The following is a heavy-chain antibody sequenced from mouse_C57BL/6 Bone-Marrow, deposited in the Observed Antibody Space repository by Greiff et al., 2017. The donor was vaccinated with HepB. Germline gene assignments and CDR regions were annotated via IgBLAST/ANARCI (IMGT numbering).Heavy chain of an antibody. CDR1: GYTFTSYG. CDR2: IYPRSGNT. CDR3: AHYYGSSYEFAY. D-gene: IGHD1-1*01. V-gene: IGHV1-81*01. Sequence: QVQLQQSGAELASPGASVKLSCKASGYTFTSYGISWVKQRTGQGLEWIGEIYPRSGNTYYNEKFKGKATLTADKSSSTAYMALRSLTSEDSAVYFCAHYYGSSYEFAYWGQGTLVTVSA. J-gene: IGHJ3*01.